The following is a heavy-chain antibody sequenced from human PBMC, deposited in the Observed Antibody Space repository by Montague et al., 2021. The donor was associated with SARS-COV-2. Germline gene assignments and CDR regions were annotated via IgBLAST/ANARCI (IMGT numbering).Heavy chain of an antibody. Sequence: SLRLSCAASGFTFDDYAMHWVRQAPGKGLEWVSGISWNSGSIGYADSVKGRFTISRDNAKNSLYLQMNSLRAEDTALYYCAKDTNIAAAGIPHINDAFDIWGKGTMVTVSS. J-gene: IGHJ3*02. V-gene: IGHV3-9*01. D-gene: IGHD6-13*01. CDR2: ISWNSGSI. CDR3: AKDTNIAAAGIPHINDAFDI. CDR1: GFTFDDYA.